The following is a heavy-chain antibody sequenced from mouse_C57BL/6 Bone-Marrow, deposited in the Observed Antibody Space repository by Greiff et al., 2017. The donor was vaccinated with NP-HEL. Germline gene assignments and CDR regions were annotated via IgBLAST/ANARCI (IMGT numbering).Heavy chain of an antibody. V-gene: IGHV1-39*01. D-gene: IGHD2-4*01. Sequence: VQLQQSGPELVKPGASVKISCKASGYSFTDYNMNWVKQSNGKSLEWIGVINPNYGTTSYNQKFKGKATLTVDQSSSTAYMQLTSLTSEDAADYYGARGWDYDWFAYWGQGTLVTVAA. J-gene: IGHJ3*01. CDR1: GYSFTDYN. CDR2: INPNYGTT. CDR3: ARGWDYDWFAY.